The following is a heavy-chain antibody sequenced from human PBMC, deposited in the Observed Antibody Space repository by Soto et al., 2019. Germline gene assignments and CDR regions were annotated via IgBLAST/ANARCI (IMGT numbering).Heavy chain of an antibody. Sequence: GASVKVSCKASGYTFTGYYMHWVRQAPGQGLEWMGWINPNSGGTNYAQKFQGWVTMTRDTSISTAYMELSRLRSDDTAVYYCARAVEGTYYDFWSGYYGYYYYYGMDVWGQGTTVTVSS. D-gene: IGHD3-3*01. CDR3: ARAVEGTYYDFWSGYYGYYYYYGMDV. V-gene: IGHV1-2*04. CDR2: INPNSGGT. CDR1: GYTFTGYY. J-gene: IGHJ6*02.